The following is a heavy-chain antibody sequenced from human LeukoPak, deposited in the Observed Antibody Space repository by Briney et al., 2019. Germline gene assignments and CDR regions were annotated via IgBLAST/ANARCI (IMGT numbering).Heavy chain of an antibody. CDR2: INAGNGNT. CDR1: GYTFTSYA. V-gene: IGHV1-3*01. D-gene: IGHD4-17*01. Sequence: ASVKVSCKASGYTFTSYAMHWVRQAPGQRLEWMGWINAGNGNTKYSQKFQGRVTITRDTSASTAYMELSSLRSEDTAVYYCARTLDYYGDYYYYGMDVWGKGTTVTVSS. J-gene: IGHJ6*04. CDR3: ARTLDYYGDYYYYGMDV.